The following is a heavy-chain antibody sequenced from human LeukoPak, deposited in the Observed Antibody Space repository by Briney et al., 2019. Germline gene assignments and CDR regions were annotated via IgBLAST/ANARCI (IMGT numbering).Heavy chain of an antibody. CDR2: ISAYNGNT. Sequence: ASVKVSCKASGYTFTSYGISWVRQAPGQGLEWMGWISAYNGNTNYAQKLQGRVTMTTDTSTSTAYMELRSRRSDDTAVYYCARDCSSTSCYYYYYYGMDVWGQGTTVTVSS. D-gene: IGHD2-2*01. CDR1: GYTFTSYG. V-gene: IGHV1-18*01. CDR3: ARDCSSTSCYYYYYYGMDV. J-gene: IGHJ6*02.